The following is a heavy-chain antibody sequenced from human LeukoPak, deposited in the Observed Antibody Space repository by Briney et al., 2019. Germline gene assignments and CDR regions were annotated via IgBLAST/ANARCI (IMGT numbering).Heavy chain of an antibody. D-gene: IGHD3-10*01. CDR3: ARGGRMVRVIRGPFMDV. CDR1: GGSFSGYY. Sequence: SETLSLTCAVYGGSFSGYYWSWIRQPPGKGLEWIGEINHSGSTNYNPSLKSRVTISVDTSKNQFSLKLSSVTAADTAVYYCARGGRMVRVIRGPFMDVWGQGTTVTVSS. J-gene: IGHJ6*02. CDR2: INHSGST. V-gene: IGHV4-34*01.